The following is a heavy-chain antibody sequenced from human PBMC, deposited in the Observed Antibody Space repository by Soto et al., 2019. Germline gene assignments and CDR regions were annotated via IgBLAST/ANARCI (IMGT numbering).Heavy chain of an antibody. Sequence: ASVKVSCKVSGYTLTELSMHWVRQAPGKGLEWMGGFDPEDGETSYAQKFQGRVTMTRDTSTSTVYMELSSLRSEDTAVYYCARERGNGYNPQHYYYYGMDVWGQGTTVTVSS. CDR2: FDPEDGET. V-gene: IGHV1-24*01. CDR3: ARERGNGYNPQHYYYYGMDV. J-gene: IGHJ6*02. D-gene: IGHD5-12*01. CDR1: GYTLTELS.